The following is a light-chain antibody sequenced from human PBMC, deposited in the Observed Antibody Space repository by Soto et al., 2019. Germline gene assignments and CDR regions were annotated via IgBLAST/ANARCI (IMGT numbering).Light chain of an antibody. V-gene: IGLV2-14*01. Sequence: QSVLTQPASVSGSPGQSITISCTGTSSDVGGYNYVSWYQHHPGKAPKLMIYEVNNRPSGVSDRFSASKSRNTASLTISGLQAEDEADYYCSSYTSSTTWVFGGGTKLTVL. J-gene: IGLJ3*02. CDR3: SSYTSSTTWV. CDR1: SSDVGGYNY. CDR2: EVN.